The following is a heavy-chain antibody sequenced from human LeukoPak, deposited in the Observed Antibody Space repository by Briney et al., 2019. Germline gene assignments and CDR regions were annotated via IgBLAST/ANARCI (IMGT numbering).Heavy chain of an antibody. Sequence: AGGSLRLSCAASGFTFSSYAMHWVRQAPGKGLEWVAVISYDGSNKYYADSVKGRFTISRDNSKNTLYLQMNSLRAEDTAVYYCTVWGIVVVVAAKVPGNWGQGTLDTVSS. CDR2: ISYDGSNK. CDR3: TVWGIVVVVAAKVPGN. V-gene: IGHV3-30-3*01. D-gene: IGHD2-15*01. CDR1: GFTFSSYA. J-gene: IGHJ4*02.